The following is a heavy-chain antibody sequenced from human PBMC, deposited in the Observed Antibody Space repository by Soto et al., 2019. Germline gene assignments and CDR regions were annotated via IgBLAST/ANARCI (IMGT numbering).Heavy chain of an antibody. V-gene: IGHV3-15*07. CDR3: TTSIAAADDAFDI. J-gene: IGHJ3*02. Sequence: PGGSLRLSFAASGFTFSNAWMNWVRQAPGKGLEWVGRIKSKTDGGTTDYAAPVKGRFTISRDDSKNTLYLQMNSLKTEDTAVYYCTTSIAAADDAFDIWGQGTMVTVSS. D-gene: IGHD6-13*01. CDR2: IKSKTDGGTT. CDR1: GFTFSNAW.